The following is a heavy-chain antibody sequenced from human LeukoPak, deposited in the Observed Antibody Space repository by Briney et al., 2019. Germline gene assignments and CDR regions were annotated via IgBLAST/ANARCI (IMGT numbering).Heavy chain of an antibody. J-gene: IGHJ4*02. V-gene: IGHV1-69*13. CDR2: IIPIFGTA. CDR3: ARDTGYCSGGSCFFDY. CDR1: GGTFSSYA. Sequence: SVKVSCKASGGTFSSYAISWVRQAPGQGLEWMGGIIPIFGTANYVQKFQGRVTITADESTSTAYMELSSLRSEGTAVYYCARDTGYCSGGSCFFDYWGQGTLVTVSS. D-gene: IGHD2-15*01.